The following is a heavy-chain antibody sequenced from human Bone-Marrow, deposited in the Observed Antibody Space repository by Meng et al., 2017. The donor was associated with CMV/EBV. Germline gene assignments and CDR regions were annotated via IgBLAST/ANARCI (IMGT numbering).Heavy chain of an antibody. D-gene: IGHD3-10*01. V-gene: IGHV3-7*01. CDR1: GFTFSSYW. Sequence: GESLKISCAASGFTFSSYWMSWVRQAPGKGLEWVANIKQDGSEKYYVDSVKGRFTISRDNAKNSLYLQMNSLRAEDTAVYYCARGTMVRGVRSYGYWGQGTLVTVSS. J-gene: IGHJ4*02. CDR3: ARGTMVRGVRSYGY. CDR2: IKQDGSEK.